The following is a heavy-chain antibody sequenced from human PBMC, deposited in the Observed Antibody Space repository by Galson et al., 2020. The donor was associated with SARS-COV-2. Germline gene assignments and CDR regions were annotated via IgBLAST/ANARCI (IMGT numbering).Heavy chain of an antibody. D-gene: IGHD4-17*01. CDR2: IKQDGSEK. CDR3: ARDPSRYGDYVPYYYGMDV. V-gene: IGHV3-7*01. J-gene: IGHJ6*02. Sequence: GESLKISCAASGFTFSSYWMSWVRQAPGKGLEWVANIKQDGSEKYYVDSVKGRFTISRDNAKNSLYLQMNSLRAEDTAVYYCARDPSRYGDYVPYYYGMDVWGQGTTVTVSS. CDR1: GFTFSSYW.